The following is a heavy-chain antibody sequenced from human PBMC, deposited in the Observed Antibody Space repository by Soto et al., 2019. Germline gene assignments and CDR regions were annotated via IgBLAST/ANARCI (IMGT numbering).Heavy chain of an antibody. V-gene: IGHV4-31*03. CDR3: AREGSPRTAMIPDY. J-gene: IGHJ4*02. CDR1: GGSISSGGYY. Sequence: SETLSLTCTVSGGSISSGGYYWSWIRQHPGKGLEWIGYIYYSGNTYYNPSLKSRVTISVDTSKNQFSLKLSSVTAADTAVYYCAREGSPRTAMIPDYWGQGTLVTVSS. CDR2: IYYSGNT. D-gene: IGHD5-18*01.